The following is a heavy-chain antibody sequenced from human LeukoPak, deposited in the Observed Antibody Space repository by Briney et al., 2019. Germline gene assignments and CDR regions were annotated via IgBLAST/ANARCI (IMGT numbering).Heavy chain of an antibody. D-gene: IGHD2-8*02. V-gene: IGHV3-48*04. CDR3: ARDFHGGVYYYYYMDV. Sequence: GGSLRLSCAASGFTFSSYSMNWVRQAPGKGLEWVSYISSSSSTIYYADSVKGRFTISRDNAKNSLYLQMNSLRAEDTAVYSCARDFHGGVYYYYYMDVWGKGTTVTVTS. J-gene: IGHJ6*03. CDR1: GFTFSSYS. CDR2: ISSSSSTI.